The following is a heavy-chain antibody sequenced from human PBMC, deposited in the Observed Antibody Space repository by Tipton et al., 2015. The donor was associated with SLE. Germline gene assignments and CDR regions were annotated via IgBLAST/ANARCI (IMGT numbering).Heavy chain of an antibody. V-gene: IGHV3-66*01. CDR1: GLTVSSNY. CDR2: IFSGGAT. Sequence: SLRLSCAASGLTVSSNYMTWVRQAPGKGLEWVSVIFSGGATYYADSVKGRFTISRDNSKNTVFLQMNSLRAEDAAVYYCARDRQQLGYWGQGTLVTVSS. D-gene: IGHD6-13*01. J-gene: IGHJ4*02. CDR3: ARDRQQLGY.